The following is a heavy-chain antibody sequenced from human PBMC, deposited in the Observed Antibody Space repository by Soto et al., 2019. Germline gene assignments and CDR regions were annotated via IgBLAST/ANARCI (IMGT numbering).Heavy chain of an antibody. Sequence: EVQLVESGGGSVQPGESLRLSCAASEFTLSSYWMHWVRQAPGKVLVWVSRIIGDVSVANYADSVKGRFTISRDNAKNTLYLQMHSVRAEDTAVYYWERDRFHGSGSLEYWGQGILVTVSS. J-gene: IGHJ4*02. D-gene: IGHD3-10*01. V-gene: IGHV3-74*01. CDR2: IIGDVSVA. CDR3: ERDRFHGSGSLEY. CDR1: EFTLSSYW.